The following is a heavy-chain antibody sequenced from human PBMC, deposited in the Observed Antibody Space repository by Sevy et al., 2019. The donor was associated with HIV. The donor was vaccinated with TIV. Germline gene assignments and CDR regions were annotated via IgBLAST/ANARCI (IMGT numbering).Heavy chain of an antibody. CDR1: GYTFTGYY. D-gene: IGHD2-2*02. V-gene: IGHV1-2*02. CDR3: ARVFSPKLGYCSSTSCYRWFDP. CDR2: INPNSGGT. Sequence: ASVKDSCKASGYTFTGYYMHWVRQAPGQGLEWMGWINPNSGGTNYAQKFQGRVTMTRDTSISTAYMELSRLRSDDTAVYYCARVFSPKLGYCSSTSCYRWFDPWGQGTLVTVSS. J-gene: IGHJ5*02.